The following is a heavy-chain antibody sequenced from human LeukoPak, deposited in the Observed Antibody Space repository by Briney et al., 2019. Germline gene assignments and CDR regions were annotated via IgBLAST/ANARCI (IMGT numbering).Heavy chain of an antibody. CDR1: GGSISSSSYY. D-gene: IGHD3-22*01. Sequence: SETLSLTCTVSGGSISSSSYYWGLLRPPPKKVLELVGSIYYSGSTYYNPSLNSRVTISVDTSKSKYSLTLSSVTVADTAVDVYDSPSNLRRAVAVILSENWGQGTLVTVSS. V-gene: IGHV4-39*01. J-gene: IGHJ4*03. CDR2: IYYSGST. CDR3: DSPSNLRRAVAVILSEN.